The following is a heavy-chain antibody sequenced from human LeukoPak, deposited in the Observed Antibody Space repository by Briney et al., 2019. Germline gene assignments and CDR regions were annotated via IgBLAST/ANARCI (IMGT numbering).Heavy chain of an antibody. V-gene: IGHV1-69*06. CDR2: IIPIFGTA. J-gene: IGHJ4*02. CDR3: ARSDSAYYFDY. CDR1: GGTFSSYA. Sequence: SVKVSCKAFGGTFSSYAISWVRQAPGQGLEWMGGIIPIFGTANYAQKFQGRVTITADKSTSTAYMELSSLRSEDTAVYYCARSDSAYYFDYWGQGTLVTVSS. D-gene: IGHD1-26*01.